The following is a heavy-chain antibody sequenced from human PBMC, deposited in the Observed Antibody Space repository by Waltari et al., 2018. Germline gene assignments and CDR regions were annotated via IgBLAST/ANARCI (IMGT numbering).Heavy chain of an antibody. J-gene: IGHJ4*02. CDR1: GFTFSNYA. V-gene: IGHV3-23*04. CDR2: MSGSSGST. D-gene: IGHD3-16*02. Sequence: EVQLVESGGGLVQPGGSLRLSCAASGFTFSNYAMSWVRQAPGKGREWVSGMSGSSGSTYYADSVKGRFIISRDKSKNTLYLQMNSLRAEDTAVYYCARDGTLLWELSPPGYWGQGTLVTVSS. CDR3: ARDGTLLWELSPPGY.